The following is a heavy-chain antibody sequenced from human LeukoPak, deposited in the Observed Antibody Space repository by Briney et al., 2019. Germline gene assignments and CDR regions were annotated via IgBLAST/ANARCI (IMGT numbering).Heavy chain of an antibody. CDR2: TFNSGSTH. CDR1: GGSISSYY. CDR3: ARAGRYCSGGSCQTGAFDI. Sequence: RSSETLSLTCTVSGGSISSYYWSWLRQPPGKGREWIGYTFNSGSTHYYNPSRKSRVTISVDTSKNQFALKLTSVTAADTAVYYCARAGRYCSGGSCQTGAFDIWGQGTMVTVSS. D-gene: IGHD2-15*01. V-gene: IGHV4-59*01. J-gene: IGHJ3*02.